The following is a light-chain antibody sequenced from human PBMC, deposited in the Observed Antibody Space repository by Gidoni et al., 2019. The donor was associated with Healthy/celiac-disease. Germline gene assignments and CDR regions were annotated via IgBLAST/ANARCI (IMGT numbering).Light chain of an antibody. CDR1: QSVSSY. J-gene: IGKJ4*01. CDR2: DAS. CDR3: QQRSNWPPLT. V-gene: IGKV3-11*01. Sequence: EIVLTQSPATLSLSPGERATLSCRASQSVSSYLAWYQQKPGHAPRLLIYDASNRATGIPARFSGSGSGTDFTLTISSLELEDFAVYYCQQRSNWPPLTIXGXTKVGIK.